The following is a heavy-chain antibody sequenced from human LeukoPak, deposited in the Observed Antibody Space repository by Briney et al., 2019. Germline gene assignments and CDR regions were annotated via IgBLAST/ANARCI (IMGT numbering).Heavy chain of an antibody. CDR2: INLSGST. CDR1: GGSFSGYY. J-gene: IGHJ4*02. CDR3: ARHLSETTVATPQYYFDY. Sequence: SETLSLTCAVYGGSFSGYYWSWIRQPPGKGLEWIGEINLSGSTNYNPSLKSRVTISVDTSKNQFSLKLSTVTAADTAVYYCARHLSETTVATPQYYFDYWGQGTLVTVSS. V-gene: IGHV4-34*01. D-gene: IGHD4-23*01.